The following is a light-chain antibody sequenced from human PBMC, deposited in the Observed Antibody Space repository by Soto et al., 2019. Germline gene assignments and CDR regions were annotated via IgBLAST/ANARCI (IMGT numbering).Light chain of an antibody. CDR3: CSYAGTYV. CDR1: SSDVGSYNL. V-gene: IGLV2-23*02. CDR2: EVS. J-gene: IGLJ1*01. Sequence: VLTQPASVSGSPGQSITISCTGTSSDVGSYNLVSWYQQHPGKAPKLMIYEVSKRPSGVSNRFSGSKSGNTASLTISGLQAEDKADYYCCSYAGTYVFGTGTKVTVL.